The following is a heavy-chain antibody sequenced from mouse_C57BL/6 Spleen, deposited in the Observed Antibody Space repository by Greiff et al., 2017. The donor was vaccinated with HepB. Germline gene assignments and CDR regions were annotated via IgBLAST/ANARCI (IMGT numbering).Heavy chain of an antibody. J-gene: IGHJ1*03. V-gene: IGHV6-6*01. CDR1: GFTFSDAW. CDR3: TRPVITTAAWYFDV. D-gene: IGHD1-1*01. Sequence: EVQLQESGGGLVQPGGSMKLSCAASGFTFSDAWMDWVRQSPEKGLEWVAEIRNKANNHATYYAESVKGRFTISRDDSKSSVYLQMNSLRAEDTGIYYCTRPVITTAAWYFDVCGTGTTVTVSS. CDR2: IRNKANNHAT.